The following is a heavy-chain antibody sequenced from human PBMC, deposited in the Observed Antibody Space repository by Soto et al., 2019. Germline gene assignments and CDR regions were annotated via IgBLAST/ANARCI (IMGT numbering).Heavy chain of an antibody. V-gene: IGHV4-59*08. CDR1: GVSTISYT. J-gene: IGHJ4*02. Sequence: SETLFLACHVSGVSTISYTRSCVRQPPGKGLEWIGYIHYSGSTNYNPSLKSRVTTSVDTSKNQFSLRLSSVTAADTAVYYCARHPYYYDSSGVDYWGQGTLVTVS. CDR2: IHYSGST. D-gene: IGHD3-22*01. CDR3: ARHPYYYDSSGVDY.